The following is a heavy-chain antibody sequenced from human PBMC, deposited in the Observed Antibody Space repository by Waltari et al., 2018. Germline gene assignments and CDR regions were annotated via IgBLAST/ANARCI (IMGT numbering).Heavy chain of an antibody. CDR1: GFTFSSYG. D-gene: IGHD2-15*01. J-gene: IGHJ2*01. CDR2: RSYDGSNK. CDR3: AKPSYCSGGSCFLPHWYFDL. V-gene: IGHV3-30*18. Sequence: QVQLVESGGGVVQPGRSLRLSCAASGFTFSSYGMHWVRQAPGKGLAWVAVRSYDGSNKYYADSVKGRLTISRDNSKNTLYLQMNSLRAEDTAVYYCAKPSYCSGGSCFLPHWYFDLWGRGTLVTVSS.